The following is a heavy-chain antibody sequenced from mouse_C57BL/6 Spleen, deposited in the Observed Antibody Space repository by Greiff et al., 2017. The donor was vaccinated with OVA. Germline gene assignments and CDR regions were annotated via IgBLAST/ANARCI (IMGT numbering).Heavy chain of an antibody. CDR3: ARGYYGSSSAWFAY. D-gene: IGHD1-1*01. CDR1: GYTFTSYW. J-gene: IGHJ3*01. CDR2: IDPSDSET. V-gene: IGHV1-52*01. Sequence: QVQLQQPGAELVRPGSSVKLSCKASGYTFTSYWMHWVKQRPIQGLEWIGNIDPSDSETHYNQKFKDKATLTVDKSSSTAYMQLRSLTAEDSAVYYCARGYYGSSSAWFAYWGQGTLVTVSA.